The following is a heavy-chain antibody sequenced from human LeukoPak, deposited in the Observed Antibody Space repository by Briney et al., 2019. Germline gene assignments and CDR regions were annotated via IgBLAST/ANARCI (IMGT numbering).Heavy chain of an antibody. Sequence: GGSLRLSCAASGFTFSSYAMHWVRQAPGKGLEWVAVISYDGSNKYYADSVKGRFTISRDNSKSTLYLQMNSLRAEDTAVYYCARETSVGGNPPRYWGQGTLVTVSS. CDR3: ARETSVGGNPPRY. CDR1: GFTFSSYA. V-gene: IGHV3-30*04. J-gene: IGHJ4*02. CDR2: ISYDGSNK. D-gene: IGHD4-23*01.